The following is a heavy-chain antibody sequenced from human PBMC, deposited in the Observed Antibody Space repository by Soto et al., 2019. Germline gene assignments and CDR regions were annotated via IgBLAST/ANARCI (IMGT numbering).Heavy chain of an antibody. Sequence: GGSLRLSCAASGFTFSDYYMSWIRQAPGKGLEWLSYISGSNTYTDYADTVKGRFTISRDNAKNSLYLQMNSLRADDTAVYYCARSMKTGKNFDYWGQGTLVTVSS. CDR1: GFTFSDYY. D-gene: IGHD7-27*01. J-gene: IGHJ4*02. V-gene: IGHV3-11*03. CDR3: ARSMKTGKNFDY. CDR2: ISGSNTYT.